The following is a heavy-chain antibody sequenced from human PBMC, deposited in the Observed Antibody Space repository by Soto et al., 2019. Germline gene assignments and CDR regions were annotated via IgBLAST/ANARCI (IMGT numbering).Heavy chain of an antibody. CDR3: AKDRNYYGSGSYYSDAFDI. D-gene: IGHD3-10*01. CDR1: GFTFSSYA. V-gene: IGHV3-23*01. J-gene: IGHJ3*02. CDR2: ISGSGGST. Sequence: GGSLRLSCAASGFTFSSYAMSWVRQAPGKGLEWVSAISGSGGSTYYADSVKGRFTISRDKSKNTLYLQMNSLRAEDTAVYYCAKDRNYYGSGSYYSDAFDIWGQGTMVTVSS.